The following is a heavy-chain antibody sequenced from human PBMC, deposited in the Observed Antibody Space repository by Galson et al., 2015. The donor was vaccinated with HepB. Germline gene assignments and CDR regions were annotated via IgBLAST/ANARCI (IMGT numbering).Heavy chain of an antibody. J-gene: IGHJ6*03. V-gene: IGHV3-30*02. CDR1: GFTFSSYG. D-gene: IGHD2-15*01. Sequence: SLRLSCAASGFTFSSYGMHWVRQAPGKGLEWVAFIRYDGSNKYYADSVKGRFTISGDNSKNTLYLQMNSLRAEDTVVYYCARDSCSGGSCYSNMVRFYYYYYMDVWGKGTTVTVSS. CDR2: IRYDGSNK. CDR3: ARDSCSGGSCYSNMVRFYYYYYMDV.